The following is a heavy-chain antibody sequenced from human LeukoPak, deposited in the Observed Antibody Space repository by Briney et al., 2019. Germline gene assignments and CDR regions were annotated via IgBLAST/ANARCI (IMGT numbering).Heavy chain of an antibody. V-gene: IGHV5-51*01. J-gene: IGHJ4*02. D-gene: IGHD4-17*01. CDR3: ARQNGYGEFDY. Sequence: GESLKISCKGSGYTFAWVRQMPGKGLEWMGIIYPGDSDTRYSPSFQGQVTISADKSISTAYLHWSSLKASDTAMYYCARQNGYGEFDYWGQGTLVTASS. CDR2: IYPGDSDT. CDR1: GYTFA.